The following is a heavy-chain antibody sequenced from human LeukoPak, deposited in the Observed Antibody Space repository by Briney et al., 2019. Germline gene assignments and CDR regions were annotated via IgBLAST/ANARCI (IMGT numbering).Heavy chain of an antibody. CDR1: GFTFSSYS. D-gene: IGHD7-27*01. Sequence: GGSLRLSCAASGFTFSSYSMNWVRQAPGKGLEWVSYISSSSSTIYYADSVKGRFTISRDNAKNSLYPQMNSLRAEDTALYYCAKDLGTAPYYYYYGMDVWGQGTTVTVS. V-gene: IGHV3-48*04. CDR3: AKDLGTAPYYYYYGMDV. CDR2: ISSSSSTI. J-gene: IGHJ6*02.